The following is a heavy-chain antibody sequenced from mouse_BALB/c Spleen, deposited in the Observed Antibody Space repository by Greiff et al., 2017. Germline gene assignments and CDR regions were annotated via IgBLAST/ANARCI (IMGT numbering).Heavy chain of an antibody. CDR3: ERQGNYVGRYFDD. Sequence: DVHLVESGGGLVKPGGSLKLSCAASGFTFSSYAMSWVRQTPEKRLEWVATISSGGSYTYYPDSVKGRFTISRDNAKNTLYLQMSSLRSEDTAMYYCERQGNYVGRYFDDWGAGTTVTVSS. CDR2: ISSGGSYT. CDR1: GFTFSSYA. V-gene: IGHV5-9-3*01. J-gene: IGHJ1*01. D-gene: IGHD2-1*01.